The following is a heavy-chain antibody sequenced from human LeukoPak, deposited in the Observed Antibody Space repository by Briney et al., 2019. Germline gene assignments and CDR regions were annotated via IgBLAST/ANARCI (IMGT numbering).Heavy chain of an antibody. Sequence: GGSLRLSCAASGFTFDDYAMHWLRQAPGKGRKGVSLVSGDGGSTYYADSVKGRFTISRDNSKNSLYLQMSSLRTEDTALYYCAKDHRGYYYYMDVWGKGTTVTVSS. CDR2: VSGDGGST. J-gene: IGHJ6*03. D-gene: IGHD3-16*01. V-gene: IGHV3-43*02. CDR3: AKDHRGYYYYMDV. CDR1: GFTFDDYA.